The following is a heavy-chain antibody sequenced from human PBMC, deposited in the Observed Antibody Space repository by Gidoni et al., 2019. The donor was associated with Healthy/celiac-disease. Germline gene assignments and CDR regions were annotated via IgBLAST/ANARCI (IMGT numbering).Heavy chain of an antibody. V-gene: IGHV3-48*02. CDR1: GFTFSSYS. D-gene: IGHD3-3*01. CDR2: ISSSSSTI. Sequence: EVQLVESGGGLVQPGGSLRLSCAASGFTFSSYSMNWVRQAPGKGLEWVSYISSSSSTIYYADSVKGRFTISRDNAKNSLYLQMNSLRDEDTAVYYCASGPITIFGVVTHNWFDPWGQGTLVTVSS. J-gene: IGHJ5*02. CDR3: ASGPITIFGVVTHNWFDP.